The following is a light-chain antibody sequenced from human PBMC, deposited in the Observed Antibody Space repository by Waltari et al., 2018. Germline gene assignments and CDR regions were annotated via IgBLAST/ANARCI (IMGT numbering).Light chain of an antibody. J-gene: IGLJ3*02. Sequence: QSVLTQPPSVSGAPGQRVTISCTGSDSNIGAGYDVHWYQQLPGTAPKLLIYGNTNQPSGVPDRFTGSKSGTSGSLAITGLQAEDEAYYYCQSYDRSLTGSWVFGGGTKLTVL. CDR2: GNT. V-gene: IGLV1-40*01. CDR1: DSNIGAGYD. CDR3: QSYDRSLTGSWV.